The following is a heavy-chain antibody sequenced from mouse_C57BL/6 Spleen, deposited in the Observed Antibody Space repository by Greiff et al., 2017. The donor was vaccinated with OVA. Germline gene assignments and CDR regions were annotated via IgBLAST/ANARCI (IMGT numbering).Heavy chain of an antibody. D-gene: IGHD1-1*01. CDR2: IDPSDSYT. Sequence: QVQLQQPGAELVKPGASVKLSCKASGYTFTSYWMQWVKQRPGQGLEWIGEIDPSDSYTNYNQKFKGKATLTVDTSSSTAYMQLSSLTSEDSAVYYCARLGGSPPYWGQGTTLTVSS. CDR1: GYTFTSYW. J-gene: IGHJ2*01. V-gene: IGHV1-50*01. CDR3: ARLGGSPPY.